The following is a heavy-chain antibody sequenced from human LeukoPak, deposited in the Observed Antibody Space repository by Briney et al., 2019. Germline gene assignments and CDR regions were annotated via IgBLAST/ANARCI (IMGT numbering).Heavy chain of an antibody. V-gene: IGHV3-53*01. D-gene: IGHD5-12*01. CDR2: IYSGGST. CDR3: ARVAYSGYDFDY. Sequence: PGGSLRLSCAASGFTFSSYSMNWVRQAPGKGLEWVSVIYSGGSTYYADSVKGRFTISRDNSKNTLYLQMNSLRAEDTAVYYCARVAYSGYDFDYWGQGTLVTVSS. J-gene: IGHJ4*02. CDR1: GFTFSSYS.